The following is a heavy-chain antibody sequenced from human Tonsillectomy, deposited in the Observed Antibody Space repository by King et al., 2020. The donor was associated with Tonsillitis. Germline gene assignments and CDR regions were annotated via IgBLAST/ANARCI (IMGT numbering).Heavy chain of an antibody. J-gene: IGHJ4*02. CDR1: RGSFSGYY. CDR2: INHTGIT. CDR3: ATGWYRPAY. Sequence: VQLQQWGAGLLKPSETLSLTCAVYRGSFSGYYWSWIRQTPGKGLEWIGEINHTGITNYNPSLKSRVIISVDTSKNQFSLKLSSVTAADTATYYCATGWYRPAYWGQGTLVTVSS. D-gene: IGHD6-19*01. V-gene: IGHV4-34*01.